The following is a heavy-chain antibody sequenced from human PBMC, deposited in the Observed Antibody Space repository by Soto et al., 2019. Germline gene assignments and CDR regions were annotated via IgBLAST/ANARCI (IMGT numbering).Heavy chain of an antibody. Sequence: HLVQSGPEVKKPGASITVSCKTSGDTFTNFGLSWVRQAPGQGLEWMGWIATYNSNRNYAQKFQGMLTLTTDTSTSTAYMELKSLRYDDTAVYYCATVLRGVVNWFDPWSQGTLVTVSS. CDR3: ATVLRGVVNWFDP. D-gene: IGHD3-10*01. CDR1: GDTFTNFG. CDR2: IATYNSNR. J-gene: IGHJ5*02. V-gene: IGHV1-18*01.